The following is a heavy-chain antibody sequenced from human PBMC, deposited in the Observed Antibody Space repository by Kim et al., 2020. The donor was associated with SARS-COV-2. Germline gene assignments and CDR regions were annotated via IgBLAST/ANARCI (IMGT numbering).Heavy chain of an antibody. CDR1: GGSFSSGSYY. V-gene: IGHV4-61*01. D-gene: IGHD2-15*01. Sequence: SETLSLTCTVSGGSFSSGSYYWSWIRQPPGKGLEWIGYIYYSGSTNYNPSLKSRVTISIDTSKNQFSLKLSSVTAAATAVYYCARGRGDSVVVVAATPPSFDYWGQGTLVTVSS. CDR2: IYYSGST. J-gene: IGHJ4*02. CDR3: ARGRGDSVVVVAATPPSFDY.